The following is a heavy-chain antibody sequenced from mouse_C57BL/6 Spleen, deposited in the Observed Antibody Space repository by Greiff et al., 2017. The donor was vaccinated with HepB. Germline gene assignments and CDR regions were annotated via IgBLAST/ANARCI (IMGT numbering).Heavy chain of an antibody. CDR3: ARWDTTVVAPYFDV. Sequence: VQLQQSGPELVKPGASVKISCKASGYAFSSSWMNWVKQRPGKGLEWNGRIYPGDGDTNYNGKFKGKATLTADKSSSTAYMQLSSLTSEDSAVYFGARWDTTVVAPYFDVWGTGTTVTVSS. J-gene: IGHJ1*03. CDR1: GYAFSSSW. CDR2: IYPGDGDT. D-gene: IGHD1-1*01. V-gene: IGHV1-82*01.